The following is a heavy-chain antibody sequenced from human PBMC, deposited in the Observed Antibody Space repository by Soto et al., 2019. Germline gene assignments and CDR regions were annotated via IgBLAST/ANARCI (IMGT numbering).Heavy chain of an antibody. CDR1: VYTFTSYD. D-gene: IGHD3-3*01. Sequence: EASVKVCCKASVYTFTSYDINWVRQATGQGLEWMGWMSPNSGNTGYAQKFQGRVTMTRNTSISTAYMELSSLRSEDTAVYYCARDNDFWSGYYYYYMDVWGKGTTVTVSS. J-gene: IGHJ6*03. V-gene: IGHV1-8*01. CDR3: ARDNDFWSGYYYYYMDV. CDR2: MSPNSGNT.